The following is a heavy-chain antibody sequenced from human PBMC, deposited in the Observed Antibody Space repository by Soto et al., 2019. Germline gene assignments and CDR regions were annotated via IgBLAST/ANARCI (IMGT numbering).Heavy chain of an antibody. CDR1: GYIFTGYH. J-gene: IGHJ6*02. CDR2: INPNSGDT. Sequence: EASVTVSCRASGYIFTGYHIHWVRPAAERGLEWMGWINPNSGDTEYAQNFQGRVTMTRDTSFNLVYMEMSGLMSDDTAVYDCARDARGTRGFDEMDSWGQGTTVTVSS. CDR3: ARDARGTRGFDEMDS. V-gene: IGHV1-2*02. D-gene: IGHD3-9*01.